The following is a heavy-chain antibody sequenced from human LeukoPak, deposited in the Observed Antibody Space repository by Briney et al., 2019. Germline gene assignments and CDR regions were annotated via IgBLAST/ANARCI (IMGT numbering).Heavy chain of an antibody. J-gene: IGHJ4*02. D-gene: IGHD6-13*01. CDR2: INHSGST. Sequence: SETLSLTCAVYGGSFSGYYWSRIRQPPGKGLEWIGEINHSGSTNYNPSLKSRVTISVDTSKNQFSLKLSSVTAADTAVYYCARALRGGIAPYFDYWGQGALVTVSS. V-gene: IGHV4-34*01. CDR1: GGSFSGYY. CDR3: ARALRGGIAPYFDY.